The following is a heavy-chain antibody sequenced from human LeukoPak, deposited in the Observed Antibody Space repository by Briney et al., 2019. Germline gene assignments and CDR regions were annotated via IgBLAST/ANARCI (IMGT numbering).Heavy chain of an antibody. CDR1: GGSISSHY. CDR2: IHYSGST. D-gene: IGHD1-14*01. V-gene: IGHV4-59*08. J-gene: IGHJ5*02. CDR3: ARLVTGKTNWFDP. Sequence: SETLSLTCAVSGGSISSHYWSWIRQPPGKGLEWIGYIHYSGSTNYNPSPKSRVTMSLDTSKNQFSLKLNSVTAADTAVYYCARLVTGKTNWFDPWGQGTLVTVSS.